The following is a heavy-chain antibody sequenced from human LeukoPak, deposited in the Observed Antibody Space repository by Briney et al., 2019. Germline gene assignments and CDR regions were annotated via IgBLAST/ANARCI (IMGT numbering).Heavy chain of an antibody. V-gene: IGHV4-59*01. CDR2: IYYSGST. J-gene: IGHJ3*02. Sequence: SETLSLTCTVSGGSISSYYWSWIRQPPGKGLEWIGYIYYSGSTNYNPSLKSRVTISVDTSKNQFSLKLSPVTAADTAVYYCARDRDYDRIDAFDIWGQGTMVTVSS. CDR3: ARDRDYDRIDAFDI. CDR1: GGSISSYY. D-gene: IGHD3-22*01.